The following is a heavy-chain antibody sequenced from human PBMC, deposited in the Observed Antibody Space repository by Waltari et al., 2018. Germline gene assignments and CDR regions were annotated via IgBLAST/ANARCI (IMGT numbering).Heavy chain of an antibody. CDR2: VNHDGNT. CDR1: GGSFSGYH. V-gene: IGHV4-34*02. Sequence: QVQLQQWGAGLLRPSETLSLTCGVNGGSFSGYHWSWFRQSPGRGLEWIGEVNHDGNTNYNPSLKSRVTISVDKSKNQFSLKLSSVTAADTAVYYCASLRAGGSYLYYFDYWGQGTLVTVSS. D-gene: IGHD1-26*01. CDR3: ASLRAGGSYLYYFDY. J-gene: IGHJ4*02.